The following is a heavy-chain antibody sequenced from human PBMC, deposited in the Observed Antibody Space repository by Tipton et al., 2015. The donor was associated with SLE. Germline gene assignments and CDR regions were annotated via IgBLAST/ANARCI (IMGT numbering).Heavy chain of an antibody. CDR3: AKDTRITISQVGV. V-gene: IGHV3-53*01. J-gene: IGHJ6*02. CDR1: GFTVSSNY. CDR2: IYSGGST. D-gene: IGHD3-3*01. Sequence: SLRLSCAASGFTVSSNYMSWVRQAPGKGLEWVSVIYSGGSTYHADSVKGRFTISRDNSKNTLYLQMNSLRAEDTAVYHCAKDTRITISQVGVWGQGTTVTVSS.